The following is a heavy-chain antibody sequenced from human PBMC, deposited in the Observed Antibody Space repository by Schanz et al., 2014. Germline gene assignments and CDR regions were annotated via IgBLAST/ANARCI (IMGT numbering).Heavy chain of an antibody. CDR1: GYTTFTDYY. CDR3: ARGGYSSGWYDRDIAHFDY. J-gene: IGHJ4*02. D-gene: IGHD6-19*01. Sequence: QVQLVQSGAEVKKPGASVKVSCKASGYTTFTDYYIHWVRQAPGQGLEWMGWINPNSGDTNYAQKLQDRVTMTRNTSISTAYMELSSLRSDDTAVYYCARGGYSSGWYDRDIAHFDYWGQGTLVTVSS. CDR2: INPNSGDT. V-gene: IGHV1-8*02.